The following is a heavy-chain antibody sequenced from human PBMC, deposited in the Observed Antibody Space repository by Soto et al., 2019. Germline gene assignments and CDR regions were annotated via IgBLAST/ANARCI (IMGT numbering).Heavy chain of an antibody. CDR3: ARHSRSFYYFDY. CDR1: GGSISSSSYY. J-gene: IGHJ4*02. V-gene: IGHV4-39*01. Sequence: LSLPCTVSGGSISSSSYYWGWIRQPPGKGLEWIGSIYYSGSTYYNPFLKSRVTISVDTSKNQFSLKLSSVTAADTAVYYCARHSRSFYYFDYWGQGTLVTVSS. D-gene: IGHD6-13*01. CDR2: IYYSGST.